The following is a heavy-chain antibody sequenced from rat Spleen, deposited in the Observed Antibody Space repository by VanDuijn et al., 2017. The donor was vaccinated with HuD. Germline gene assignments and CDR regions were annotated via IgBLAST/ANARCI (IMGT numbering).Heavy chain of an antibody. V-gene: IGHV1-43*01. CDR2: VNAGSGGT. D-gene: IGHD1-6*01. Sequence: QVQLQQSGAALAKPGSSVKISCKASGYTFTRYYISWIKQTTGQGLEYIGYVNAGSGGTNYNEKFKGKATLTVDKSSSTAFMKLSSLTPDDSAVYYCARELWIGSFGYWGQGTLVTVSS. J-gene: IGHJ3*01. CDR1: GYTFTRYY. CDR3: ARELWIGSFGY.